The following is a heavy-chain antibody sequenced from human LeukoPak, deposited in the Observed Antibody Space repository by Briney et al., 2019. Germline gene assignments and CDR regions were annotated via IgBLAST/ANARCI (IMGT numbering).Heavy chain of an antibody. V-gene: IGHV1-8*01. Sequence: ASVKVSCKASGYTLTSYDINWVRQATGQGLEWMGWMNPNSGNTGYAQKFQGRVTMTRNTSISTAYMELRSLRSDDTAVYYCARASEYYDSSGYYPHYFDYWGQGTLVTVSS. CDR3: ARASEYYDSSGYYPHYFDY. J-gene: IGHJ4*02. D-gene: IGHD3-22*01. CDR2: MNPNSGNT. CDR1: GYTLTSYD.